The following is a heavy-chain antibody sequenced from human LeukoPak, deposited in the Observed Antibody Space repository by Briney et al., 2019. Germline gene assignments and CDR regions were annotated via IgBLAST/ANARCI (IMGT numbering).Heavy chain of an antibody. J-gene: IGHJ4*02. V-gene: IGHV3-66*01. Sequence: GSLRLSCAASGFDASINYMNWIRQSPEKGLEWVSIIHNDGRTYYADSVKGRFTVSRDNSKNTVSLQMDSLRVDDTGVYYCARGFLQLTPYYFDYWGQGTLVTVSS. D-gene: IGHD1-1*01. CDR3: ARGFLQLTPYYFDY. CDR2: IHNDGRT. CDR1: GFDASINY.